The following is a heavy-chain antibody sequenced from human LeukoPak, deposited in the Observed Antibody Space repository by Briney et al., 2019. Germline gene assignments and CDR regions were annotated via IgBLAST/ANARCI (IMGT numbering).Heavy chain of an antibody. CDR2: IYYSGST. D-gene: IGHD2-15*01. Sequence: MSSQTLSLTCTVSGGSISSGDYYWSWIRQPPGKGLEWIGYIYYSGSTYYNPSLKSRVTISVDTSKNQFSLKLSSVTAADTAVYYCAREGEVVAATRGMDVWGQGTTVTVSS. CDR3: AREGEVVAATRGMDV. CDR1: GGSISSGDYY. J-gene: IGHJ6*02. V-gene: IGHV4-30-4*01.